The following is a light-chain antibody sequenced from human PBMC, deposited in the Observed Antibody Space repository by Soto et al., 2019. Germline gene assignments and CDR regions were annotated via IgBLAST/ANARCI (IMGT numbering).Light chain of an antibody. Sequence: EIVLTQSPATLSLSPGERATLSCRASQSVSSYLAWYQQKPGQAPRLLIYDASNRATGIPARFSGSGSGTDFTLTISSLEPEDFAVYYCHQYGSSPGTFGQGTKVEVK. V-gene: IGKV3-11*01. CDR2: DAS. CDR3: HQYGSSPGT. J-gene: IGKJ1*01. CDR1: QSVSSY.